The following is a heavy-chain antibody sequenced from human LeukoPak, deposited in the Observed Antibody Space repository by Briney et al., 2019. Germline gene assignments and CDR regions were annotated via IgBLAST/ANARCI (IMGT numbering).Heavy chain of an antibody. CDR3: ARDYGDYDPNWFDP. V-gene: IGHV1-18*01. Sequence: ASVKVSCKASGYTFTSYGISWVRQAPGQGLEWMGWISAYNGNTNYAQKLQGRVTMTTDTSTSTAYMELRSLRSDDTAMYYCARDYGDYDPNWFDPWGQGTLVTVSS. J-gene: IGHJ5*02. CDR2: ISAYNGNT. D-gene: IGHD4-17*01. CDR1: GYTFTSYG.